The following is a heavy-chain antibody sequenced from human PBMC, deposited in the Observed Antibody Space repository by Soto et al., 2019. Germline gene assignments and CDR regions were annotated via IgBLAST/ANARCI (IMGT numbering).Heavy chain of an antibody. J-gene: IGHJ4*02. CDR2: IWYDGSKT. CDR3: ARNTKASGWSLDY. V-gene: IGHV3-33*01. Sequence: QVQLVESGGGVVQPGRSLRLSCAASGFIFSNYGMHWVRQAPGKGPEWVAVIWYDGSKTYYGDSVKGRFTISRDNPKNTLHLQLHSVRAEDKAVYYCARNTKASGWSLDYWGQGALVSVSS. CDR1: GFIFSNYG. D-gene: IGHD6-19*01.